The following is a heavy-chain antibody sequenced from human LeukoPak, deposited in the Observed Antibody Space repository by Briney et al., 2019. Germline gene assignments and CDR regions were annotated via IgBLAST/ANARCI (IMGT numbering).Heavy chain of an antibody. D-gene: IGHD3-22*01. CDR2: IYYSGST. CDR1: GGSFSGYY. J-gene: IGHJ4*02. Sequence: PSETLSLTCAVYGGSFSGYYWSWIRQPPGKGLEWIGYIYYSGSTNYNPSLKSRVTISVDTSKNQFSLKLSSVTAADTAVYYCARGYYDSSGYTPFVDYWGQGTLVTVSS. V-gene: IGHV4-59*01. CDR3: ARGYYDSSGYTPFVDY.